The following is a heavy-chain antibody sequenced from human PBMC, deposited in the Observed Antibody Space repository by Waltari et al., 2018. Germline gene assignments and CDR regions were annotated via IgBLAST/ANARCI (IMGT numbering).Heavy chain of an antibody. D-gene: IGHD3-3*01. CDR3: AREGEAEWLVAFDI. CDR2: INPNSGGT. V-gene: IGHV1-2*06. Sequence: QVQLVQSGAAVKKPGASVKVSCKASGYTFTGYYMHWVRPAPGQGLEWMGRINPNSGGTNYAQKFQGRVTMTRDTSISTAYMELSRLRSDDTAVYYCAREGEAEWLVAFDIWGQGTMVTVSS. J-gene: IGHJ3*02. CDR1: GYTFTGYY.